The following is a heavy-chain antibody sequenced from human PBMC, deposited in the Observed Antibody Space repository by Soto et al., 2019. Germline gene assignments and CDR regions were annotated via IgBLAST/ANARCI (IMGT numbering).Heavy chain of an antibody. D-gene: IGHD3-16*01. V-gene: IGHV4-34*01. CDR3: ARGYIMDYYYYGMDV. Sequence: SETLSLTCAVYGGSFSGYYWSWIRQPPGKGLEWIGEINHSGSTNYNPSLKSRVTISVDTSKNQFSLKLSSVTAADTAVYYCARGYIMDYYYYGMDVWGQGATVTVSS. CDR2: INHSGST. J-gene: IGHJ6*02. CDR1: GGSFSGYY.